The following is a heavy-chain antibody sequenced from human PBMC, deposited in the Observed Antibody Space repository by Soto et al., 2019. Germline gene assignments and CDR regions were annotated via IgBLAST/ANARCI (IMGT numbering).Heavy chain of an antibody. CDR2: IYYSGST. CDR1: GGSISSYY. V-gene: IGHV4-59*01. Sequence: PSETLSLTCTVSGGSISSYYWSWIRQPPGKGLEWIGYIYYSGSTNYNPSLKSRVTISVDTSKNQFSLKLSSVTAADTAVYYCARHTLHSSSWYEGGYYYYGMDVWGQGTTVTVSS. J-gene: IGHJ6*02. D-gene: IGHD6-13*01. CDR3: ARHTLHSSSWYEGGYYYYGMDV.